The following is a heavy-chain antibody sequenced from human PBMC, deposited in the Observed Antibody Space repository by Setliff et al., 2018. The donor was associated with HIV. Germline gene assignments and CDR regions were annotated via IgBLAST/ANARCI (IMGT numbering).Heavy chain of an antibody. D-gene: IGHD2-8*01. CDR2: INPNSGGT. CDR3: ATKVHCTNGVCLDAFDT. V-gene: IGHV1-2*06. CDR1: GYAFTDYY. J-gene: IGHJ3*02. Sequence: ASVKVSCKASGYAFTDYYMHWVRQAPGQGLEWMGRINPNSGGTNHAQKFQGRVTMTRDTSSSTAYMELSRLRSDDTAVYYCATKVHCTNGVCLDAFDTWGQGTMVTVSS.